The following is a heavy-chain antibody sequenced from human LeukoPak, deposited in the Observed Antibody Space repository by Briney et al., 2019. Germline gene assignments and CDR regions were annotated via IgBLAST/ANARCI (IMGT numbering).Heavy chain of an antibody. V-gene: IGHV3-33*01. CDR1: EFTFSSYG. CDR3: ARGQWLHDFYGMDV. Sequence: GRSLRLSCAASEFTFSSYGMHWVRQAPGKGLEWVAVIWYDGSNKYYADSVKGRFTISRDNSKNTLYLQMNSLRAEDTAVYYCARGQWLHDFYGMDVWGQGTTVTVSS. J-gene: IGHJ6*02. CDR2: IWYDGSNK. D-gene: IGHD3-22*01.